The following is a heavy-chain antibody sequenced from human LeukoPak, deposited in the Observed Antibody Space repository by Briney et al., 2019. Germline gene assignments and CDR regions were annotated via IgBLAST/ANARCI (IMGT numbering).Heavy chain of an antibody. CDR2: INPKNGGT. CDR1: RNIFTGYF. V-gene: IGHV1-2*02. D-gene: IGHD2-2*01. J-gene: IGHJ4*02. Sequence: ASVKVSCKASRNIFTGYFIHWVRQAPGQGLEWMGWINPKNGGTNPAEKFQGRVTMTRDTSLSTAFMELTGLTSDDMAVYFCAREPPYTGHCDITTCDVSRFDLWGQGTLVTVSS. CDR3: AREPPYTGHCDITTCDVSRFDL.